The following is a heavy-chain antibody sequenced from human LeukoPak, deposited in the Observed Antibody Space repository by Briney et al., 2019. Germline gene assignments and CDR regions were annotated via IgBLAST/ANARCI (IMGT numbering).Heavy chain of an antibody. Sequence: GGSLRLSCAASGFTFSSDAMSWVRQAPGKGLEWVSAISGSGGSTYYADSVKGRFTISRDNSKNTLYLQMNSLRAEDTAIYYCARQYYYAPGRVYWGQGTLVTVSS. CDR2: ISGSGGST. CDR3: ARQYYYAPGRVY. V-gene: IGHV3-23*01. J-gene: IGHJ4*02. CDR1: GFTFSSDA. D-gene: IGHD3-10*01.